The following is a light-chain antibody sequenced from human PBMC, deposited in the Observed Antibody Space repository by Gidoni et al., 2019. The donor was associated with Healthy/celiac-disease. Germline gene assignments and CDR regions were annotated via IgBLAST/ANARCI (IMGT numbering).Light chain of an antibody. CDR1: QSVSSN. V-gene: IGKV3-15*01. J-gene: IGKJ4*02. Sequence: EIVMTQSPATLSVSPGDRATLACRASQSVSSNLAWYQQKPGQAPRLLIYGASTRATGSPARFSGSGSGTEFILTISSLQSEDVAVYYCQQYNNWPLTFGGGTKVEIK. CDR2: GAS. CDR3: QQYNNWPLT.